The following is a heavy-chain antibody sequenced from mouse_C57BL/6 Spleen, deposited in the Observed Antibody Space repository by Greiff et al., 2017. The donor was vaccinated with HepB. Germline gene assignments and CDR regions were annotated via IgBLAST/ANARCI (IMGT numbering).Heavy chain of an antibody. CDR1: GYTFTSYW. V-gene: IGHV1-69*01. D-gene: IGHD2-1*01. Sequence: VKLQQPGAELVMPGASVKLSCKASGYTFTSYWMHWVKQRPGQGLEWIGEIDPSDSYTNYNQKFKGKSTLTVDKSSSTAYMQLSSLTSEDSAVYYCARSVIYSYYFDYWGQGTTLTVSS. CDR3: ARSVIYSYYFDY. CDR2: IDPSDSYT. J-gene: IGHJ2*01.